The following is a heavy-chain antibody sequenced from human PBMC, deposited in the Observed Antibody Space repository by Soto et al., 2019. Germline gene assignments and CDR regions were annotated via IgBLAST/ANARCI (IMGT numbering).Heavy chain of an antibody. J-gene: IGHJ4*02. D-gene: IGHD6-19*01. CDR3: AGSSGWYYPTDY. V-gene: IGHV3-30*03. CDR1: GFTFSSYG. Sequence: PGGSLRLSCAASGFTFSSYGMHWVRQAPGKGLEWVAVISYDGSNKYYADSVKGRFTISRDNSKNTLYLQMNSLRAEDTAVYYCAGSSGWYYPTDYWGQGTLVTVSS. CDR2: ISYDGSNK.